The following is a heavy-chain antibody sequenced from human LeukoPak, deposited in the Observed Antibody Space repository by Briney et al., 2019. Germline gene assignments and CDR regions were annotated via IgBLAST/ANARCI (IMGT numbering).Heavy chain of an antibody. Sequence: MPSETLSLTCTVSGGSIRSSYYYWGWIRQPPGKGLEWIGSIYDSGSTYYNPSLKSRVTISVDTSKNQFSLKLNSVTAADTAVYYCARKENVYYYFDYWGQGTLVTVSS. CDR3: ARKENVYYYFDY. J-gene: IGHJ4*02. V-gene: IGHV4-39*01. CDR1: GGSIRSSYYY. CDR2: IYDSGST. D-gene: IGHD3-10*01.